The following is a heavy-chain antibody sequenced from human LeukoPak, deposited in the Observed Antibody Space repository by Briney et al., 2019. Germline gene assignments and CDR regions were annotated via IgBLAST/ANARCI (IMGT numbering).Heavy chain of an antibody. CDR2: ISGSGGST. V-gene: IGHV3-23*01. CDR3: AKDDKLKGFTTFGVVGFDY. D-gene: IGHD3-3*01. CDR1: GFTFDDYD. Sequence: GGSLRLSCAASGFTFDDYDMSWVRQAPGKGLEWVSAISGSGGSTYYADSVKGRFTISRDNSKNTLYLQMNSLRAEDTAVYYCAKDDKLKGFTTFGVVGFDYWGQGTLVTVSS. J-gene: IGHJ4*02.